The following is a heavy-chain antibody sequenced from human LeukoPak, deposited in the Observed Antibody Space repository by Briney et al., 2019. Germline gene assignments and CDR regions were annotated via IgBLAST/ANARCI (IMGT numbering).Heavy chain of an antibody. D-gene: IGHD6-19*01. CDR1: GYTFTSYA. CDR3: AIPVAGPTYFDY. CDR2: INAGNGNT. J-gene: IGHJ4*02. Sequence: ASVKVSCKASGYTFTSYAMHWVRQAPGQRLEWMGWINAGNGNTKYSQKFQGRVTITRDTSASTAYMELSSLRSEDTAVYYCAIPVAGPTYFDYWGQGTLVTVSS. V-gene: IGHV1-3*01.